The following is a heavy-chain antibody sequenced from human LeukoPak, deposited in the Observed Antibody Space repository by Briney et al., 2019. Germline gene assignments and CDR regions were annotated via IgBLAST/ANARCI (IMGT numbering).Heavy chain of an antibody. CDR3: AKVLAPDYYDSRFGDY. D-gene: IGHD3-22*01. Sequence: GGSLRLSCAASGFTFSSYAMSWVRQAPGKGLEWVSAISGSGGSTYYADSVKGRFTISRDNSKNTLYLQMNSLRAEDTAVYYCAKVLAPDYYDSRFGDYWGQGTLVTVSS. J-gene: IGHJ4*02. V-gene: IGHV3-23*01. CDR2: ISGSGGST. CDR1: GFTFSSYA.